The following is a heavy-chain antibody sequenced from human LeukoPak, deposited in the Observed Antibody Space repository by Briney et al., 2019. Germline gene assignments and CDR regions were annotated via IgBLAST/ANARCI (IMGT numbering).Heavy chain of an antibody. J-gene: IGHJ3*02. D-gene: IGHD3-22*01. V-gene: IGHV3-11*04. CDR3: ARDYDSSGYYYLGAFDI. Sequence: TGGSLRLSCAASGFTFSDYYMSWIRHAPGKGLEWVSYISSSGSTIYYADSVKGRFTISRDNAKNSLYLQMNSLRAEDTAVYYCARDYDSSGYYYLGAFDIWGQGTMVTVSS. CDR1: GFTFSDYY. CDR2: ISSSGSTI.